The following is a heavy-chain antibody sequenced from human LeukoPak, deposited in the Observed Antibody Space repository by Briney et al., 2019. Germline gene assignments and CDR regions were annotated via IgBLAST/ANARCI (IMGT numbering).Heavy chain of an antibody. Sequence: SETLSLTCAVYGGSFSNYHWSWIRQPPGKGLEWIGDIYHTGSTTYNPSLKSRVTISIDTSKKQFSLSLSSVTAADTAVYYCARVGYPIQRRVLSAVSIPTAGAFDVWGQGTLVTVSS. CDR3: ARVGYPIQRRVLSAVSIPTAGAFDV. V-gene: IGHV4-34*01. CDR1: GGSFSNYH. CDR2: IYHTGST. D-gene: IGHD2-21*01. J-gene: IGHJ3*01.